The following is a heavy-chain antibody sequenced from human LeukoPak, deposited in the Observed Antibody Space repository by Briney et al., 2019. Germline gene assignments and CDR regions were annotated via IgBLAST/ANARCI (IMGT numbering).Heavy chain of an antibody. CDR2: ISSSSSYI. D-gene: IGHD6-13*01. V-gene: IGHV3-21*01. CDR3: ARDLAPTGIAAAGTNWFDP. CDR1: GFTFSSYS. Sequence: GGSLRLSCAASGFTFSSYSMNWVGQAPGKGLECVSSISSSSSYIYYADKVNGRFTISRDNAKNSMYLQLNSLRAEDTAVYYCARDLAPTGIAAAGTNWFDPWGQGTLVTVSS. J-gene: IGHJ5*02.